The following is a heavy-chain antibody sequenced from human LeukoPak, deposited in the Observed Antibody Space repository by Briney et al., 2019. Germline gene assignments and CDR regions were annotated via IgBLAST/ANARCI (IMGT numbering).Heavy chain of an antibody. V-gene: IGHV4-59*01. CDR3: ARGLDSGSYFDY. Sequence: YPSETLSLTCTVSGGSISSYYWSWIRQPPGKGLEWIGYIYYSGSTNYNPSLKSRVTISVDTSKNQFSLKLSSVTAADTAVYYCARGLDSGSYFDYWGQGTLVTVSS. CDR2: IYYSGST. J-gene: IGHJ4*02. CDR1: GGSISSYY. D-gene: IGHD1-26*01.